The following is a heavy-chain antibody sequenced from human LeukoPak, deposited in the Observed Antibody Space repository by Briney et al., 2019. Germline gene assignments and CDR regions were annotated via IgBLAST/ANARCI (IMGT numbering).Heavy chain of an antibody. CDR3: ARDEFDP. J-gene: IGHJ5*02. CDR1: GFTFSSYG. Sequence: GGSLRLSCAASGFTFSSYGMSWVRQAPGKGLEWASAISGSGGSTYYADSVKGRFTISRDNAKNSLYLQMNSLRAEDTAVYYCARDEFDPWGQGTLVTVSS. V-gene: IGHV3-23*01. CDR2: ISGSGGST.